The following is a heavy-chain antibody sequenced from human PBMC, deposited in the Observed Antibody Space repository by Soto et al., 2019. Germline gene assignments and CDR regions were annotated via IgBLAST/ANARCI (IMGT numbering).Heavy chain of an antibody. D-gene: IGHD3-10*01. CDR2: ISGDGTTM. V-gene: IGHV3-11*01. CDR3: ASDPYYYASGF. CDR1: GFRFIDHY. Sequence: GGSLRLSCAASGFRFIDHYMTWIRQAPGKGLEWVSKISGDGTTMYYADSVKGRFTVSRDNAKNSVYLQMNSLRAEDTAVYYCASDPYYYASGFWGQGTLVPVSS. J-gene: IGHJ4*02.